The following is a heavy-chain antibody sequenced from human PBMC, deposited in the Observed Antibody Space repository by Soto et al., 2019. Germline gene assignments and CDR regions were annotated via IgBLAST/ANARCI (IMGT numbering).Heavy chain of an antibody. D-gene: IGHD1-1*01. J-gene: IGHJ6*02. CDR2: IIPIFRTP. Sequence: QVQLVQSGAEVVKPGSSVKVSCKASGDTFDTFAISWVRQAPGQGLEWMGGIIPIFRTPDYGQKFQGRVTITADESTSTAYMELSSLRSEDTAVHYCARDKDREQLGGNYYSTLDVWGQGTTVTVSS. CDR3: ARDKDREQLGGNYYSTLDV. CDR1: GDTFDTFA. V-gene: IGHV1-69*12.